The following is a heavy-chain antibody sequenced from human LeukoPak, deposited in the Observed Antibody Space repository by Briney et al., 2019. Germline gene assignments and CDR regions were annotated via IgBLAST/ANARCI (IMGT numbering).Heavy chain of an antibody. CDR2: ISSSSSYI. Sequence: GGSLRLSCAASGFTFSSYSMNWVRQASGKGLEWVSSISSSSSYIYYADSVKGRFTISRDNAKNSLYLQMNSLRAEDTAVYYCARAGYSSSWYPYYFDYWGQGTLVTVSS. D-gene: IGHD6-13*01. CDR1: GFTFSSYS. V-gene: IGHV3-21*01. J-gene: IGHJ4*02. CDR3: ARAGYSSSWYPYYFDY.